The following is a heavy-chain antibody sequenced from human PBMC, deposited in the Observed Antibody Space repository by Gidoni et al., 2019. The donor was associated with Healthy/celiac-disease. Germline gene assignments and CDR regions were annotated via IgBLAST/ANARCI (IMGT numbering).Heavy chain of an antibody. D-gene: IGHD3-3*01. CDR2: IIPIFGTA. Sequence: QVQLVQSGAEVKKPGSSVTVSCKASGGTFSSYAISGVRQAPGQGLEWMGGIIPIFGTANYAQKFQGRVTITADESTSTAYMELSSLRSEDTAVYYCATGPIWSGYYTPLFDYWGQGTLVTVSS. V-gene: IGHV1-69*01. J-gene: IGHJ4*02. CDR3: ATGPIWSGYYTPLFDY. CDR1: GGTFSSYA.